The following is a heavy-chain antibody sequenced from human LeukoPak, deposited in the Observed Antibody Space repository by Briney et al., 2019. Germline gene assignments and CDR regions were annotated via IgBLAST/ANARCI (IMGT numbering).Heavy chain of an antibody. CDR2: ISSSSSYI. V-gene: IGHV3-21*01. Sequence: GGSLRLSCAPSGFTFSSYSMNWVRQAPGKGLEWVSSISSSSSYIYYADSVKGRFTISRDNAKNSLYLQMNSLRAEDTAVYYCARERVVAAAVPFDYWGQGTLVTVSS. D-gene: IGHD6-13*01. CDR3: ARERVVAAAVPFDY. CDR1: GFTFSSYS. J-gene: IGHJ4*02.